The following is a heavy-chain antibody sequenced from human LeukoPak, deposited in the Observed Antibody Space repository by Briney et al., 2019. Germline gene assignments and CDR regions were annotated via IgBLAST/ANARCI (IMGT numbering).Heavy chain of an antibody. J-gene: IGHJ4*02. CDR3: ARDLVERGYSYGRCDY. D-gene: IGHD5-18*01. V-gene: IGHV3-21*01. CDR1: GFTFSSYS. CDR2: ISSSSYI. Sequence: GGSLRLSCAASGFTFSSYSMNWVRQAPGKGLEWVSSISSSSYIYYADSVKGRFTISRDNAKNSLYLQMNSLRAEDTAVYCCARDLVERGYSYGRCDYWGQGTLVTVSS.